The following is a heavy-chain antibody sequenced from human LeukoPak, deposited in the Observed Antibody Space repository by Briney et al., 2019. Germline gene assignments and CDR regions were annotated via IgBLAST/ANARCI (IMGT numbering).Heavy chain of an antibody. CDR3: AVGVPYSRSWYGGFDP. J-gene: IGHJ5*02. Sequence: ASVKVSCKASGYTFTGYYMHWVRQAPGQGLEWMGWINPNSGGTNYAQKFQGRVTMTRDTSISTAYMELSRLRSDDTAVYYCAVGVPYSRSWYGGFDPWGQGTLVTVSS. D-gene: IGHD6-13*01. V-gene: IGHV1-2*02. CDR2: INPNSGGT. CDR1: GYTFTGYY.